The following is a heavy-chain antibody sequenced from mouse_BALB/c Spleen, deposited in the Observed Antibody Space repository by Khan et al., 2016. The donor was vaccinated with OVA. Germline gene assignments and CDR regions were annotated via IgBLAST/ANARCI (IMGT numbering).Heavy chain of an antibody. CDR3: TGSGYGAVAY. CDR1: GYTFTSYY. V-gene: IGHV1S81*02. Sequence: QVQLQQSGAELVKPGASVRLSCKASGYTFTSYYLYWVKQRPGQGLEWIGDINPNNGVTNFNEKFKNKATLTVDKSSSTAYMQLSSLTSEDSAVYCCTGSGYGAVAYWGQGTLVTVSA. CDR2: INPNNGVT. D-gene: IGHD1-1*02. J-gene: IGHJ3*01.